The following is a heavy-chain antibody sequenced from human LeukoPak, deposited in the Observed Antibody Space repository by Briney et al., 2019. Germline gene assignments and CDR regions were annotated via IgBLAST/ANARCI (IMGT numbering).Heavy chain of an antibody. Sequence: PGGSLRLSCAASGFTFSSYWMSWVRQAPGKGLEWVANIKQDGSEKYYVDSVKGRFTISRDNAKNSLYLQMNSLRAEDTAVYYCARGSYSSSSLVAYWGQGTLVTVSS. CDR1: GFTFSSYW. CDR3: ARGSYSSSSLVAY. V-gene: IGHV3-7*01. J-gene: IGHJ4*02. D-gene: IGHD6-13*01. CDR2: IKQDGSEK.